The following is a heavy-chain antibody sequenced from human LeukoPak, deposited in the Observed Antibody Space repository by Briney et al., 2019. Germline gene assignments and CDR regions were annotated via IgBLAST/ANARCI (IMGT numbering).Heavy chain of an antibody. CDR2: IYTSWST. CDR3: GRAGLGPRGYYYYMHV. V-gene: IGHV4-61*02. CDR1: GCSLSSCSFY. Sequence: SGAVSVTCTVSGCSLSSCSFYWMWMPQPAGKGRVWFGRIYTSWSTNYNPSHERLDTITVDPYKNQFSLKLSSVPAADTAVYYCGRAGLGPRGYYYYMHVGGKETTDTISS. D-gene: IGHD6-19*01. J-gene: IGHJ6*03.